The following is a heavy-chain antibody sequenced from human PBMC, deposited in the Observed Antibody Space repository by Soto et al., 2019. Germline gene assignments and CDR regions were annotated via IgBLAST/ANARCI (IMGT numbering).Heavy chain of an antibody. D-gene: IGHD5-18*01. Sequence: QVQLQESGPGLVKPSETLSLTCTVSGGSISSYYWSWIRQPPGKGLEWIGYIYYTGSTNYNPSLKSRVTISVDTSKNQFSLKVSSVTAADPAVYYCARHRDSYGSGDFDYWGQGTLVTVSS. CDR3: ARHRDSYGSGDFDY. J-gene: IGHJ4*02. CDR1: GGSISSYY. V-gene: IGHV4-59*08. CDR2: IYYTGST.